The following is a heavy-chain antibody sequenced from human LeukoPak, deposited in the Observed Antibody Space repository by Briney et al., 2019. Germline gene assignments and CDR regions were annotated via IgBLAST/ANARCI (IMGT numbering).Heavy chain of an antibody. Sequence: ASVKVSCKASGYNFITYGFSWVRQAPGQGLEWMGWINPYHGKTKYAQKFQGRVTMTTDTSTNTAHMELRSLTSDDTAVYFCARDRIAAAVLDYWGQGTLVTVSS. CDR2: INPYHGKT. CDR3: ARDRIAAAVLDY. D-gene: IGHD6-13*01. V-gene: IGHV1-18*01. CDR1: GYNFITYG. J-gene: IGHJ4*02.